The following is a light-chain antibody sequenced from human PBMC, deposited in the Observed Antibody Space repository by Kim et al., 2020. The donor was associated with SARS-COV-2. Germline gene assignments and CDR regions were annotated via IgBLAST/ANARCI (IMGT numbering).Light chain of an antibody. CDR2: LTFDGSH. Sequence: QLVLTQSPSASASLGASVKLTCILSSGHNTYAIAWYQQQPDKGPRYLMKLTFDGSHTKGAGIPDRFSGSSSGSERYLTVSSLQPEDEGDYYCQTWDTGTHDNVVFGGGTKVTVL. V-gene: IGLV4-69*01. J-gene: IGLJ2*01. CDR3: QTWDTGTHDNVV. CDR1: SGHNTYA.